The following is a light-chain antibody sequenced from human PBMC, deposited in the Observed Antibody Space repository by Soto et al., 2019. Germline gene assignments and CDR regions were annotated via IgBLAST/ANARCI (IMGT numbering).Light chain of an antibody. CDR1: GSDVGNYNY. V-gene: IGLV2-14*01. Sequence: QSALTQPASVSGSPGQSITISCTGTGSDVGNYNYVSWYQQYPGKAPKLMIYAVSNRPSGVSNRFSGSKSGNTASLTISGLQAEDEADYYCSSYRAYSTLGVFGGGTKVTVL. CDR2: AVS. CDR3: SSYRAYSTLGV. J-gene: IGLJ3*02.